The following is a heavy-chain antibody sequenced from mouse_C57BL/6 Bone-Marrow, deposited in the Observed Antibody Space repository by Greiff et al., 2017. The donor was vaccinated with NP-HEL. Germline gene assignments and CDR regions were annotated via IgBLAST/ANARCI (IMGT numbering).Heavy chain of an antibody. J-gene: IGHJ4*01. CDR2: ISNGGGST. CDR1: GFTFSDYY. CDR3: ARPDYGSSFLDY. Sequence: EVMLVESGGGLVQPGGSLKLSCAASGFTFSDYYMYWVRQTPEKRLEWVAYISNGGGSTYYPDTVKGRFTISRDNAKNTLYLQMSRLKSEDTAMYYCARPDYGSSFLDYWGQGTSVTVSS. D-gene: IGHD1-1*01. V-gene: IGHV5-12*01.